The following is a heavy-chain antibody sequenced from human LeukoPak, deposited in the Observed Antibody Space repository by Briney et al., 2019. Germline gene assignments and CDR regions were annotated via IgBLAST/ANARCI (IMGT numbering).Heavy chain of an antibody. V-gene: IGHV3-11*04. CDR3: ARGEYHQDGIGYNRFDN. Sequence: LSLTCAVYGGSFSGYYWSWIRQPPGKGLEWISHISAASRGIYYADTVKGRFTISRDNAENSVFLQMRSLRPEDTAVYYCARGEYHQDGIGYNRFDNWGQGALVTVSS. J-gene: IGHJ4*02. D-gene: IGHD5-24*01. CDR1: GGSFSGYY. CDR2: ISAASRGI.